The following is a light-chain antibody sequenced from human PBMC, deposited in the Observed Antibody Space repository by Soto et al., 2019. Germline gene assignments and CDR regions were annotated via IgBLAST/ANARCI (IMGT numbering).Light chain of an antibody. V-gene: IGKV3-15*01. CDR1: QSVSSS. CDR3: QHYANWPRT. CDR2: GAS. J-gene: IGKJ1*01. Sequence: EIVMTQSPATLSVSPGEGVTLSCRASQSVSSSLAWYQQKPGQSPRLLIYGASTRATGIPARFSGSGSGTDFTLTISGLQSEEFAIYYCQHYANWPRTFGLGTKV.